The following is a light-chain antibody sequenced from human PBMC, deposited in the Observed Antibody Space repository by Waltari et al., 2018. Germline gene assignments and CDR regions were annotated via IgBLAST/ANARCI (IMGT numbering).Light chain of an antibody. CDR1: TNDISTYNR. V-gene: IGLV2-18*02. Sequence: HSALTQPPSVSGSPGQSVTISCTGTTNDISTYNRVPWYQQAPGTAPNLSIYEVINRPSGVPDRFSGSKSGGTASLTISGLQAEDEADYYCTSYTVSDFYVFGTGTKVTVL. CDR3: TSYTVSDFYV. J-gene: IGLJ1*01. CDR2: EVI.